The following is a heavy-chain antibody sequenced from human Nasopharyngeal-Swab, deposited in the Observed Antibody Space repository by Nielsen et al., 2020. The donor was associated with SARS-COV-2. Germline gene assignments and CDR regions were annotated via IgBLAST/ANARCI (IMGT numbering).Heavy chain of an antibody. Sequence: GESLKISCAASGFTVSSNYMSWVRQAPGKGLEWVSVIYSGGSTHYADSVKGRFTISRDNSKNTLYLQMNSLRAEDTAVYYCAKVLLVGATYGWFDPWGQGTLVTVSS. CDR1: GFTVSSNY. CDR3: AKVLLVGATYGWFDP. D-gene: IGHD1-26*01. J-gene: IGHJ5*02. V-gene: IGHV3-66*02. CDR2: IYSGGST.